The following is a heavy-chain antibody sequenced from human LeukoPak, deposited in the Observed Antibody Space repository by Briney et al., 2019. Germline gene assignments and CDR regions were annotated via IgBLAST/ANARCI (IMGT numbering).Heavy chain of an antibody. Sequence: PGGSLRLSYAASGFTFSSYAMHWVRQAPGKGLEWVAVISYDGSNKYYADSVKGRFTISRDNSKNTLYLQMNSLRAEDTAVYYCARDPSPNYDFWSGQFDYWGQGTLVTVSS. J-gene: IGHJ4*02. D-gene: IGHD3-3*01. CDR3: ARDPSPNYDFWSGQFDY. CDR1: GFTFSSYA. CDR2: ISYDGSNK. V-gene: IGHV3-30-3*01.